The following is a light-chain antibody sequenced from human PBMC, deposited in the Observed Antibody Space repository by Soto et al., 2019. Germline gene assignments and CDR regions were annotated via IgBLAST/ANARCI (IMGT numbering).Light chain of an antibody. CDR1: QSVSSY. V-gene: IGKV3-11*01. J-gene: IGKJ4*01. CDR3: ELRTRGPRHS. CDR2: DAS. Sequence: EIVLTQSPATLSLSPGERATLSCRASQSVSSYLAWYQQKPGQAPRLLISDASNRATGIPARFSGSGSGTDLTLTISSLEPEDGAVYYCELRTRGPRHSVGGGNKVEIK.